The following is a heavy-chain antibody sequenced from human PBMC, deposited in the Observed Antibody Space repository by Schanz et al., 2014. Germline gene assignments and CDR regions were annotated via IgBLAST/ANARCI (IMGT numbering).Heavy chain of an antibody. V-gene: IGHV1-2*04. CDR2: IKPSTGCA. J-gene: IGHJ4*02. CDR1: GYPFTGYY. D-gene: IGHD6-6*01. CDR3: ARSILVGAPHFDV. Sequence: EVKKPAASAKVSCKASGYPFTGYYMHWSRQAPGQRLEWMGWIKPSTGCAKYAQKFQGWVTLTRDTSSNTAYMELSRLKSDDTAVYYCARSILVGAPHFDVWGQGALVTISS.